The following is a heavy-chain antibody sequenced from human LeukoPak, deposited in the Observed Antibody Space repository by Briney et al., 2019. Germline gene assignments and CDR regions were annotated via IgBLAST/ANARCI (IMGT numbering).Heavy chain of an antibody. D-gene: IGHD2/OR15-2a*01. J-gene: IGHJ3*02. V-gene: IGHV1-18*01. Sequence: GASEKGSCKASGFSFTSYGFSWGRQAPGQGDEWMGWISAYNGDTKYAQEFLGRVTMTMDTSTNTVYMELMSLRYDDTAMYYCARIRNYHLQEAVDIWGQGTMVTVSS. CDR1: GFSFTSYG. CDR3: ARIRNYHLQEAVDI. CDR2: ISAYNGDT.